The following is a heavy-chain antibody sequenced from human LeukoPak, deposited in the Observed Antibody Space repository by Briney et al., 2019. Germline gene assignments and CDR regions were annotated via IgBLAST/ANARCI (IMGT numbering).Heavy chain of an antibody. CDR2: IKQDGSEK. D-gene: IGHD2-15*01. Sequence: GGSLRLSCAASGFTFSSYWMHWVRQAPGKGLEWVANIKQDGSEKYYVDSVKGRFVVSRDNAKNSLYLQMNSLGAEDTAVYYCARGIVVPGIDYWGQGTLVTVSS. J-gene: IGHJ4*02. V-gene: IGHV3-7*01. CDR3: ARGIVVPGIDY. CDR1: GFTFSSYW.